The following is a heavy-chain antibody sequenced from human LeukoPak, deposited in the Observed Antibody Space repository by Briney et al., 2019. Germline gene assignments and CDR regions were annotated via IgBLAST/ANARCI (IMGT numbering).Heavy chain of an antibody. CDR3: VKGLVQTTMSYSVDY. CDR2: IYSCGNT. Sequence: PGGSLRLSCAASGFTVNSNYMSWVRQAPGKGLEWVSIIYSCGNTYYADSVKGRFTISRDNSKNTLYLQMNSLRPEDTAVYYCVKGLVQTTMSYSVDYWGQGALVTVSS. V-gene: IGHV3-66*03. CDR1: GFTVNSNY. D-gene: IGHD1-1*01. J-gene: IGHJ4*02.